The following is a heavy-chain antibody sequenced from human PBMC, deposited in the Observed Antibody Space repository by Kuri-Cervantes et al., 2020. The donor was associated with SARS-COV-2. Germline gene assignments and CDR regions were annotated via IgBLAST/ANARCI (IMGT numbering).Heavy chain of an antibody. CDR3: VGDESNVVQRGF. D-gene: IGHD2-21*01. CDR2: IRNYGGSP. V-gene: IGHV3-64D*08. CDR1: GFIFRNYV. Sequence: GESLKISCSASGFIFRNYVMYWVRQAPGKGLEYVSSIRNYGGSPYYGGSVKGRFTISRDNSKNTLYLQMDSLRVEDTAVYYCVGDESNVVQRGFWGQGSLVTVSS. J-gene: IGHJ4*02.